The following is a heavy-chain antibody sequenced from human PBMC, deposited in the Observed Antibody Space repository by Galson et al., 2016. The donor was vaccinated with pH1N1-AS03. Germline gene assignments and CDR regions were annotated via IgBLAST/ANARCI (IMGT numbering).Heavy chain of an antibody. CDR1: GYTFTGFY. J-gene: IGHJ6*02. CDR3: ARDPRGPCSSATCATTYYFGMDV. V-gene: IGHV1-2*04. Sequence: SVKVSCKASGYTFTGFYVHWVRQAPGQGLEWMGWINTDSGVTNYAQKFEAWVTMTRDTSISTAYLELYGLKSDDTAVYYCARDPRGPCSSATCATTYYFGMDVWSQGTTVIVSS. CDR2: INTDSGVT. D-gene: IGHD2/OR15-2a*01.